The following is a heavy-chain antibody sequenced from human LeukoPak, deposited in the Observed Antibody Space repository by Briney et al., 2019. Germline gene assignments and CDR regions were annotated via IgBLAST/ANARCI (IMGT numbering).Heavy chain of an antibody. J-gene: IGHJ6*02. Sequence: GGSLRLSCAASGFTFSSYWMSWVRQAPGKGLEWVASIKQDGSEKYYVDSVKGRFTISRDNAKNSLYLQMNSLRAEDTAVYYCARECNLMTTVTTVYYGMDVWGQGTTVTVSS. V-gene: IGHV3-7*01. CDR2: IKQDGSEK. CDR3: ARECNLMTTVTTVYYGMDV. D-gene: IGHD4-17*01. CDR1: GFTFSSYW.